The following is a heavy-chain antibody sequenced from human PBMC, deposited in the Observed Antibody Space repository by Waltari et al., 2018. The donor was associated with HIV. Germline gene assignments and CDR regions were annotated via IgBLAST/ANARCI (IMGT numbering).Heavy chain of an antibody. J-gene: IGHJ3*02. CDR1: GGSISSGSYY. CDR2: IYTSGST. Sequence: QVQLQESGPGRVKPSQTLSLNCTVSGGSISSGSYYWSWIRQPAGKGLEGIGRIYTSGSTNYNPSLKRRVTISVDTSKHQFSLKLSSVTAADTAVYYCARGYSSSPVGAFDIWGQGTMVTVSS. CDR3: ARGYSSSPVGAFDI. D-gene: IGHD6-6*01. V-gene: IGHV4-61*02.